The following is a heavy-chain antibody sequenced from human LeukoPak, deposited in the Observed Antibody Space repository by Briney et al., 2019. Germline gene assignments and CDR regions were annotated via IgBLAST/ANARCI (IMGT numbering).Heavy chain of an antibody. CDR1: GGSISNYY. Sequence: PSETLSLTCTVSGGSISNYYWNWIRQPAGKGLEWIGRIYTSGSTYYNPSLKSRVTMSVDTSKNHFSLKLTSVTAADTAMYYCARATRMPDFDRWGQGTLVTVSS. CDR3: ARATRMPDFDR. D-gene: IGHD2-2*01. V-gene: IGHV4-4*07. CDR2: IYTSGST. J-gene: IGHJ4*02.